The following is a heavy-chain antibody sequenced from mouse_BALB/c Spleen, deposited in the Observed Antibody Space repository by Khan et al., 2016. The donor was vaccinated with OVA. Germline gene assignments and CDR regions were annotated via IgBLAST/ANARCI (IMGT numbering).Heavy chain of an antibody. CDR1: GDTFSDYA. J-gene: IGHJ4*01. Sequence: VQLQESGPEEVRPGVSVKISCKGSGDTFSDYAMHWVRQSHAKSLEWIGVISTYNGNTNYNQKLKGKATMNVDKYSSTAYMELARLTSEASAIYYCARADFLLLLRGIDYWGQRTSVTVSS. CDR3: ARADFLLLLRGIDY. CDR2: ISTYNGNT. D-gene: IGHD2-12*01. V-gene: IGHV1S137*01.